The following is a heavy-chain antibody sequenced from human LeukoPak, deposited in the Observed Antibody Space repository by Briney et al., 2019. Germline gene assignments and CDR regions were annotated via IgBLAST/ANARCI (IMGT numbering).Heavy chain of an antibody. CDR2: IYSGGST. J-gene: IGHJ4*02. V-gene: IGHV3-66*01. D-gene: IGHD3-22*01. CDR3: ARDPYYYDSSGYSTY. Sequence: PGGSLRLSCAASGFTVSSNYMSWVRRAPGKGLEWVSVIYSGGSTYYADSVKGRFTISRDNSKNTLYLQMNSLRAEDTAVYCCARDPYYYDSSGYSTYWGQGTLVTVSS. CDR1: GFTVSSNY.